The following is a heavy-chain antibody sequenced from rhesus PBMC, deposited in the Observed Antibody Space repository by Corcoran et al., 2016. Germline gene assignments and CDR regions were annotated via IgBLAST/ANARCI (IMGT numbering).Heavy chain of an antibody. V-gene: IGHV4S7*01. Sequence: VQLQESGPGLVTPSETLSLTCAVSGGSLSGSYAWSWTRQPPGKGLDWIGHIFGSLGSTYYNPSLKSRVTMSRDTSKNHFSLKLSSVTVAHTAVYYRARRDLTGDGLDFSGQGRTGTVSA. CDR1: GGSLSGSYA. J-gene: IGHJ3*01. CDR3: ARRDLTGDGLDF. D-gene: IGHD2-15*01. CDR2: IFGSLGST.